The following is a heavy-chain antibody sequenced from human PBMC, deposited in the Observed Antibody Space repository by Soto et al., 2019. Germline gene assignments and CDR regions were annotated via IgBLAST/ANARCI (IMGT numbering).Heavy chain of an antibody. Sequence: PWESXRLSCSVSVFTFSDYYISWIRHAPGKGLQWVSNIRSSGSAIYYADSVNGRFTISRYNAENSLYLQMNSLRAEDTAVYYCAREDDPSGSGYFDYWGQGALVTVSS. D-gene: IGHD6-19*01. CDR1: VFTFSDYY. CDR2: IRSSGSAI. CDR3: AREDDPSGSGYFDY. V-gene: IGHV3-11*01. J-gene: IGHJ4*02.